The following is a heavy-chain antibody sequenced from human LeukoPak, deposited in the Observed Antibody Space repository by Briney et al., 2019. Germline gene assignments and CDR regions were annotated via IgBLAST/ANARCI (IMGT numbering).Heavy chain of an antibody. CDR1: GFTFSSYA. J-gene: IGHJ4*02. D-gene: IGHD4-17*01. V-gene: IGHV3-30*04. CDR2: ISYDGSNK. Sequence: GGSLRLSCAASGFTFSSYAMHWVRQAPGKGLEWVAVISYDGSNKYYADSVKGRFTISRDNSKNTLYLQMNSLRAEDTAVYYCARSYGDYSGLDYWGQGTLVTVSS. CDR3: ARSYGDYSGLDY.